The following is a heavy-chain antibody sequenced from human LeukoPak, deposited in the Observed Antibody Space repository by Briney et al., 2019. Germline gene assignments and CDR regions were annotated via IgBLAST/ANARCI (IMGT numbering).Heavy chain of an antibody. Sequence: SVKVSCKASGGTFSSYAISWVRQAPGQGLEWMGGIIPIFGTANYAQKFQGRVTITADESTSTAYMELSSLRSEDTAVYYCAREPGGAIFGVVNGYFDYRGQGTLVTVSS. CDR3: AREPGGAIFGVVNGYFDY. CDR1: GGTFSSYA. V-gene: IGHV1-69*01. J-gene: IGHJ4*02. CDR2: IIPIFGTA. D-gene: IGHD3-3*01.